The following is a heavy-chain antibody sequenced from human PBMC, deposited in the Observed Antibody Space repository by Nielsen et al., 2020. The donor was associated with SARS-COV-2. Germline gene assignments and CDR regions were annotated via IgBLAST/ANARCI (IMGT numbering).Heavy chain of an antibody. Sequence: WVRQAPGQGLEWMGRINPKSGDTDYAQKFQGRVTMTRDTSISTAYMELSRLRSDDTAVYYCARDPRRITMVRGVIPPDYWGQGTLVTVSS. D-gene: IGHD3-10*01. CDR2: INPKSGDT. J-gene: IGHJ4*02. V-gene: IGHV1-2*06. CDR3: ARDPRRITMVRGVIPPDY.